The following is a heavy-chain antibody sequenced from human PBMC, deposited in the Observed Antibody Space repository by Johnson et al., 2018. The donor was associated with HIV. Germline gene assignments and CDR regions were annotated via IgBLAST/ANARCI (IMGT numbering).Heavy chain of an antibody. D-gene: IGHD5-12*01. CDR3: SRHSPRGYIGYDAFDI. J-gene: IGHJ3*02. CDR2: IGTAGDT. Sequence: VQLVESGRGVVRPGGSLRLSCAASGFTFDDYGMSWVRQAPGKGLEWVSAIGTAGDTYYPGSVKGRFTISRDDAKTSLYLQMNSLTAEDTAVYYCSRHSPRGYIGYDAFDIWGQGTMVTVSS. CDR1: GFTFDDYG. V-gene: IGHV3-20*04.